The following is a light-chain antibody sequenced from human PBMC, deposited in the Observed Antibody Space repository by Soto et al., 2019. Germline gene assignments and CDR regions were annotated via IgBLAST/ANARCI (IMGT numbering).Light chain of an antibody. J-gene: IGKJ3*01. V-gene: IGKV1-5*03. CDR1: QSITTW. Sequence: DIPMTQFPSTLSASVGDRVTITCRASQSITTWLAWYQQKPGKAPKLLIYKASSLQSGVPSRFSGSGSGTEFTLSISSLQPDDFATYYCQQYSRLGTFGPGTKVDVK. CDR3: QQYSRLGT. CDR2: KAS.